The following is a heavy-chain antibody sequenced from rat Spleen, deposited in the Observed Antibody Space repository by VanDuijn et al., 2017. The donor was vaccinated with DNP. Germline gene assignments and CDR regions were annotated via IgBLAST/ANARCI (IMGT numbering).Heavy chain of an antibody. CDR1: GFSLTTFT. Sequence: QVQLKESGPGLVQPSQTLSLTCTVSGFSLTTFTVAWVRQPPGKGLEWIAAMSSGGRTYYSSPLKSRLSISRDTSKSQVFLKMNSLRTEDTAMYFCARAITDWGQGVMVTVSS. J-gene: IGHJ2*01. CDR3: ARAITD. D-gene: IGHD1-10*01. CDR2: MSSGGRT. V-gene: IGHV2-6*01.